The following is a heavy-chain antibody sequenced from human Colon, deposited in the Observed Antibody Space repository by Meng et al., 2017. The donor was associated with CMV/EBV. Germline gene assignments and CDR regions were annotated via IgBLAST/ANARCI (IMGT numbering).Heavy chain of an antibody. V-gene: IGHV3-9*01. Sequence: SLKISCEYSGFTLMDSATHWIRQAPGKGPEWVSGIYGNDARIDYADSVKGRFTISRDPAKPALHLQMNGLRTEDTAVYYCVRDVRPGGADVWGQGTTVTVSS. D-gene: IGHD3-10*01. CDR2: IYGNDARI. CDR1: GFTLMDSA. CDR3: VRDVRPGGADV. J-gene: IGHJ6*02.